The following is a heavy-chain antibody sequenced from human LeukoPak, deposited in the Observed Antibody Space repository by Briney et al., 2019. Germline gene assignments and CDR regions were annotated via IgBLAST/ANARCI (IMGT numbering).Heavy chain of an antibody. V-gene: IGHV4-4*07. D-gene: IGHD1-26*01. J-gene: IGHJ6*03. CDR1: GASISRYY. CDR3: ARDPNQVGNYYYMDV. Sequence: PSETLSLTCTVSGASISRYYWSWIRQPAGRGLEWIGRFYTSGSTNYNPSLKSRVTISVDTSQNQLSLKLSSVTAADTAVYYCARDPNQVGNYYYMDVWGKGTTVIVSS. CDR2: FYTSGST.